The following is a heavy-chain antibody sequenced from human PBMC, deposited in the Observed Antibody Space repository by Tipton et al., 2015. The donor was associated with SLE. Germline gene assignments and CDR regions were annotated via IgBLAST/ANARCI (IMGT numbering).Heavy chain of an antibody. CDR2: IYTTGNT. CDR3: GRGRYGSSRYFQH. V-gene: IGHV4-61*09. CDR1: GGSISSGSYY. Sequence: TLSLTCTVSGGSISSGSYYWSWIRQPAGKGLGWIGHIYTTGNTNYNPSLKSRVTISVDTSKNHFPLKLTSVTAADTAVYYCGRGRYGSSRYFQHWGQGTLVTVSS. D-gene: IGHD6-13*01. J-gene: IGHJ1*01.